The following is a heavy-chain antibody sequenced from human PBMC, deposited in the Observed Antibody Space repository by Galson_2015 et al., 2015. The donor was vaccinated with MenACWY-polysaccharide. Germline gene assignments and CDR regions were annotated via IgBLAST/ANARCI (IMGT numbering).Heavy chain of an antibody. CDR1: GLTFSNNW. CDR2: INSDASST. J-gene: IGHJ6*02. CDR3: VGPLGRGGTGAYGMDA. V-gene: IGHV3-74*01. Sequence: SLRLSCAASGLTFSNNWIHWVRQAPGKGLVWVSRINSDASSTAYADSVRGRFTISRDNAKNTLYLQMNSLSVEDTAVYYCVGPLGRGGTGAYGMDAWGQGTPVTVSS. D-gene: IGHD3-10*01.